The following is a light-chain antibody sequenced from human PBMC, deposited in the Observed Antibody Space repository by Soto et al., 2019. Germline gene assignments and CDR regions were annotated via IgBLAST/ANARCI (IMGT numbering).Light chain of an antibody. CDR2: DTS. Sequence: EIVLTQSPAILSLSPGERATLSCRASQSVSSYLAWYQQKPGLAPRLLIYDTSSRATGIPPRFSGSGSGTDFTLTISSLEPEDFAVYYCQQRNNWVSFGGGTKVEIK. V-gene: IGKV3-11*01. CDR1: QSVSSY. J-gene: IGKJ4*01. CDR3: QQRNNWVS.